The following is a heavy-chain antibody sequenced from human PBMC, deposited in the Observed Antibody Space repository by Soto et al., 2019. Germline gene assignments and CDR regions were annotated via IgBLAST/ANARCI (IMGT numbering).Heavy chain of an antibody. J-gene: IGHJ6*02. CDR3: SRVRRYYDILTGYNYGMDV. D-gene: IGHD3-9*01. Sequence: LSLTCAVSGGSISSSNWWSWVRQPPGKGLEWIGEIYHSGSTNYNPSLKSRVTISVDKSKNQFSLKLSSVTAADTAVYYCSRVRRYYDILTGYNYGMDVWGQGTTVTVSS. CDR1: GGSISSSNW. V-gene: IGHV4-4*02. CDR2: IYHSGST.